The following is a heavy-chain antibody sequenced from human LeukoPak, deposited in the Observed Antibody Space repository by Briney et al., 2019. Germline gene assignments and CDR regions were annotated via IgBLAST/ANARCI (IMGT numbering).Heavy chain of an antibody. J-gene: IGHJ4*02. Sequence: GGSLRLSCAASGFTFSSYWMSWVRQAPGKGLEWVANIKQDGSEKYYVDSVKGRFTISRDNAKNSLYLQMNSLRAEDTAAYYCARARGSVGQWLVLNYWGQGTLVTVSS. CDR1: GFTFSSYW. D-gene: IGHD6-19*01. CDR3: ARARGSVGQWLVLNY. V-gene: IGHV3-7*01. CDR2: IKQDGSEK.